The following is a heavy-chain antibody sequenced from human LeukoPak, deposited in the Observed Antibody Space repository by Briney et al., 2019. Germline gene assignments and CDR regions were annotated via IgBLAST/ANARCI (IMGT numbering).Heavy chain of an antibody. CDR3: AKDIVVVPAAIQWGEAFDI. D-gene: IGHD2-2*02. CDR2: IIPIFGTA. Sequence: SVKVSCKASGGTFSSYAISWVRQAPGQGLEWMGGIIPIFGTANYAQKFQGRVTITTDESTSTAYMELSSLRSEDTAVYYCAKDIVVVPAAIQWGEAFDIWGQGTMVTVSS. CDR1: GGTFSSYA. V-gene: IGHV1-69*05. J-gene: IGHJ3*02.